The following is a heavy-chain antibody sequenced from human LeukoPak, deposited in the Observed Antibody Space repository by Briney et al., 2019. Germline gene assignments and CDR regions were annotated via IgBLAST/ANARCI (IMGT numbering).Heavy chain of an antibody. V-gene: IGHV3-7*01. J-gene: IGHJ5*02. D-gene: IGHD1-26*01. CDR2: INPAGSQK. CDR3: ARYSGSFPGWLDP. Sequence: GGSLRLSCAASGLTFSGSWMNWVRQAPGKGLEWVANINPAGSQKNYVDSVKGRFTISRDNAMNSVFLQIDSLRAEDTGVYYCARYSGSFPGWLDPWGQGTLVTVSS. CDR1: GLTFSGSW.